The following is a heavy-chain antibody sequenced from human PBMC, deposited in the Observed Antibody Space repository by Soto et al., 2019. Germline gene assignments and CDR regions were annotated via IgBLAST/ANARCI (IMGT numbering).Heavy chain of an antibody. Sequence: SETLSLTCTVSGGSISSGDYYWSWIRQPPGKGLEWIGYIYYSGSTYYNPSLKSRVTISVDTSKNQFSLNLSSVTAADTAVYYCAKGWTSGYLEQFDYWGQGTLVTVSS. V-gene: IGHV4-30-4*01. CDR3: AKGWTSGYLEQFDY. CDR2: IYYSGST. J-gene: IGHJ4*02. CDR1: GGSISSGDYY. D-gene: IGHD3-22*01.